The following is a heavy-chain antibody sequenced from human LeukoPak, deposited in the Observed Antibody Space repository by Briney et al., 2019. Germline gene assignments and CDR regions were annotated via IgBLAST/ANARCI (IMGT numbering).Heavy chain of an antibody. CDR1: GGSISSSSYY. Sequence: SETLSLTCTVSGGSISSSSYYWGWIRQPPGTGLEWIGSIYYSGSTYYNPSLKSRVTISVDTSKNQFSLKLSSVTAADTAVYYCARLTYYYGSDWGQGTLVTVSS. CDR3: ARLTYYYGSD. V-gene: IGHV4-39*01. J-gene: IGHJ4*02. CDR2: IYYSGST. D-gene: IGHD3-10*01.